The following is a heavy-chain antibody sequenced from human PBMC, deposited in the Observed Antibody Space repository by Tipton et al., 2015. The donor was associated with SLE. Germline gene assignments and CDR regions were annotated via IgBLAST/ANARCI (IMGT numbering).Heavy chain of an antibody. Sequence: QSGPEVKKPGSSVKVSCKASGGTFINYAISWVRQAPGQGLEWMGGIIPIFGTVKYAQKFQGRVTITADESMSTAYMEVNSLRSEDTAVYFCAGTVRYCRCSNCYFHEHWYVDVWGRGTLVTVSS. J-gene: IGHJ2*01. CDR1: GGTFINYA. CDR2: IIPIFGTV. V-gene: IGHV1-69*01. D-gene: IGHD2-15*01. CDR3: AGTVRYCRCSNCYFHEHWYVDV.